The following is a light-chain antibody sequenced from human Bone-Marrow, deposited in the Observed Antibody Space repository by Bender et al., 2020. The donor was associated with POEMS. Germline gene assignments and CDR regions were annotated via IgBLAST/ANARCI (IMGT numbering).Light chain of an antibody. Sequence: SYELTQPPSVSVSPGQTASISCSGDHLPQQYAYWYQQKPGQSPVLVIYLDARRPSGIPERFSGSNSGNTATLTISGTQAMDEADYYCQAWDSRTGVVFGGGTKLTVL. CDR2: LDA. V-gene: IGLV3-1*01. CDR3: QAWDSRTGVV. CDR1: HLPQQY. J-gene: IGLJ2*01.